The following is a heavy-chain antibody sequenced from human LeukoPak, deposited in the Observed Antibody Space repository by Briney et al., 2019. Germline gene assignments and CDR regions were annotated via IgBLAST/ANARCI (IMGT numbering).Heavy chain of an antibody. Sequence: SETLSRNCTVSGGSISSSSYYWGWIRQPPGKGLEWIGYIYYSGSTYYNPSLKSRVTISVDTSKNQFSLKLSSVTAADTAVYYCARTYGFWSGYSSHFDYWGQGTLVTVSS. CDR3: ARTYGFWSGYSSHFDY. CDR2: IYYSGST. D-gene: IGHD3-3*01. V-gene: IGHV4-30-4*08. J-gene: IGHJ4*02. CDR1: GGSISSSSYY.